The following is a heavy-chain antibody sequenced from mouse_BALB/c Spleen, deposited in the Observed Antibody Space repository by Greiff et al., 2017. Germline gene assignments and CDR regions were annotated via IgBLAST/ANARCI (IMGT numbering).Heavy chain of an antibody. J-gene: IGHJ4*01. Sequence: EVKLVESGGGLVQPGGSRKLSCAASGFTFSDYGMAWVRQAPGKGPEWVAFISNLAYSIYYADTVTGRFTISRENAKNTLYLEMSSLRSEDTAMYYCARHRYDGYAMDYWGQGTSVTVSS. V-gene: IGHV5-15*02. D-gene: IGHD2-14*01. CDR1: GFTFSDYG. CDR3: ARHRYDGYAMDY. CDR2: ISNLAYSI.